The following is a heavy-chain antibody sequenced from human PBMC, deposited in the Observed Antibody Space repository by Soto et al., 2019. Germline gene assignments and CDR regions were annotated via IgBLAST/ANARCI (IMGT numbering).Heavy chain of an antibody. V-gene: IGHV4-30-2*01. CDR3: ARSRGYSYGPFDY. Sequence: QLQLQESGSGLVKPSQTLSLTCAVSGGSISSGGYSWSWIRQPPGKGLEWIGYIYHSGSTYYNPSVKSRVSRSVDRSKTQFSLKLSSVTAAATAVYYCARSRGYSYGPFDYWGQGTLVTVSS. D-gene: IGHD5-18*01. J-gene: IGHJ4*02. CDR1: GGSISSGGYS. CDR2: IYHSGST.